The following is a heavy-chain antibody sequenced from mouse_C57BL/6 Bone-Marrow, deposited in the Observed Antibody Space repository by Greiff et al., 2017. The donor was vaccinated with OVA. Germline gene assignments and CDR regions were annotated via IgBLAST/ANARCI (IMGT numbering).Heavy chain of an antibody. CDR3: ARRGDGYYGFAY. J-gene: IGHJ3*01. CDR1: GYTFTDYY. Sequence: VHVKQSGPVLVKPGASVKMSCKASGYTFTDYYMNWVKQSHGKSLEWIGVINPYNGGTSYNQKFKGKATLTVDKSSSTAYMELNSLTSEDSAVYYCARRGDGYYGFAYWGQGTLVTVSA. D-gene: IGHD2-3*01. V-gene: IGHV1-19*01. CDR2: INPYNGGT.